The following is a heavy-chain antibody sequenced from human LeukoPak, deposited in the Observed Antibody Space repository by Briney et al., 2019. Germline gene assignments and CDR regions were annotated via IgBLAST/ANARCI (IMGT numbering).Heavy chain of an antibody. CDR1: GGTFSSYA. V-gene: IGHV1-69*06. D-gene: IGHD5-18*01. CDR2: IIPIFGTA. CDR3: ARDRAWGWIQLEPFYY. Sequence: ASVKVSCKASGGTFSSYAISWVRQAPGPGLEWMGGIIPIFGTANYAQKFQGRVTITADKSTSTASMELSSLRSEDTAVYYCARDRAWGWIQLEPFYYWGQGTLVTVSS. J-gene: IGHJ4*02.